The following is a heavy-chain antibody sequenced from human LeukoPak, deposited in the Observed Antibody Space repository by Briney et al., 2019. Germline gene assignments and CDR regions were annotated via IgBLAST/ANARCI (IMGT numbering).Heavy chain of an antibody. V-gene: IGHV1-8*03. CDR2: MNPNSGNT. Sequence: ASVKVSCKASGYTFTSYDINWVRQATGQGLEWMGWMNPNSGNTGYAQKFQGRVTITRNTSISTAYMELSSLRSEDTAVYYCARGLLTGYYDSSGYYRITGAFDIWGQGTMVTVSS. CDR1: GYTFTSYD. J-gene: IGHJ3*02. D-gene: IGHD3-22*01. CDR3: ARGLLTGYYDSSGYYRITGAFDI.